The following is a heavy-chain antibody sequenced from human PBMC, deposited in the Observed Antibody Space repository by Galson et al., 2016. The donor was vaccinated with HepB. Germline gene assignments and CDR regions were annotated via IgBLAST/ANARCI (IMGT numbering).Heavy chain of an antibody. CDR1: GFTFSNSW. D-gene: IGHD1-26*01. CDR2: INSDGSST. J-gene: IGHJ5*02. Sequence: SLRLSCAASGFTFSNSWMHWVRQAPGKGLVWVSRINSDGSSTSYADSVKGRFTVSRDNAKNTLSLQMHSLRAEDTAVYYCVRVFQYTGNYARFDPWGQGTLVTVSS. CDR3: VRVFQYTGNYARFDP. V-gene: IGHV3-74*01.